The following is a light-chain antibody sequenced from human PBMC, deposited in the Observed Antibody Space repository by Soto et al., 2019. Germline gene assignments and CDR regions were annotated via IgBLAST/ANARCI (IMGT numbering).Light chain of an antibody. V-gene: IGKV2-30*02. J-gene: IGKJ1*01. CDR2: KVS. CDR1: QSLVHSDGIAY. Sequence: DVVMTQSPLSLPVTLGQPASISCRSNQSLVHSDGIAYFSWFQQRPGRSPRRLIYKVSKRDSGVPDRFSGSGSGTDFTLKISRVEAEDVGVYYCMQGTHWPRTFGQGTKVDI. CDR3: MQGTHWPRT.